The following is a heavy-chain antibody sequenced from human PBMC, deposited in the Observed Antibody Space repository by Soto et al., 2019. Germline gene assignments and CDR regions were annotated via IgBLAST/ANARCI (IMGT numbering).Heavy chain of an antibody. CDR3: ARSGRRGYYYYYGMDV. J-gene: IGHJ6*02. Sequence: PSETLSLTCTVSGDSIIGYYWSWSRQPPGKGLEWIGYIYESGSINYNPSLKSRVTMSIDTSKNQFSLRLSSVTAADTAVYYCARSGRRGYYYYYGMDVWGQGTTVTVSS. CDR1: GDSIIGYY. V-gene: IGHV4-59*01. CDR2: IYESGSI. D-gene: IGHD2-15*01.